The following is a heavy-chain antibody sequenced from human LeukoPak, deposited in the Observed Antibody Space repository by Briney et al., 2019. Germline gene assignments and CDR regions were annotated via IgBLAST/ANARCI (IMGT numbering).Heavy chain of an antibody. V-gene: IGHV1-69*05. CDR3: ARERDYGDPRD. J-gene: IGHJ4*02. CDR2: IIAIFGTA. D-gene: IGHD4-17*01. CDR1: GGTFSSYA. Sequence: SVKVSCKASGGTFSSYAISWVGQAPGQGVEGMGRIIAIFGTANYAQKFQGRVTITTDESTSTAYMELRSLRSEDTAVYYCARERDYGDPRDWGQGTLVTVSS.